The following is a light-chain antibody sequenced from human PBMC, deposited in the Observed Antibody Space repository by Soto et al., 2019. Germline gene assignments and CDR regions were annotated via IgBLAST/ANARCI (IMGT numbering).Light chain of an antibody. Sequence: QAVVTQEPSLTVSPGGTVTLTCGSSTGAVTSGHYPYWFRQKPGQAPRTLIYDTSNKYSWTPARFSGSLLGGEAALTLSGAQPEDEADYYCLLSYTDEKVFGTGTKVTVL. V-gene: IGLV7-46*01. J-gene: IGLJ1*01. CDR2: DTS. CDR1: TGAVTSGHY. CDR3: LLSYTDEKV.